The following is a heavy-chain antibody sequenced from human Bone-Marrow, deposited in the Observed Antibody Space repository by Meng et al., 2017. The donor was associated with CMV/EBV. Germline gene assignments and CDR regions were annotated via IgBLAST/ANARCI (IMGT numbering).Heavy chain of an antibody. CDR3: ARVGVIGGWFDP. CDR1: GGTFSSYA. J-gene: IGHJ5*02. Sequence: SVKVSCKASGGTFSSYAISWVRQAPGQGLEWMGGIIPILGIANYAQKFQGRVTITADKSTSTAYMELSSLRSEDTAVYYCARVGVIGGWFDPWGQGTLVTVDS. V-gene: IGHV1-69*10. D-gene: IGHD3-16*01. CDR2: IIPILGIA.